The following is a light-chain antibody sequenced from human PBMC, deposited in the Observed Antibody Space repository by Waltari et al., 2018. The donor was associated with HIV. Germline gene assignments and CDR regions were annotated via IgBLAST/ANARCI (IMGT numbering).Light chain of an antibody. CDR3: CSYAGGPFV. CDR1: SSDIGKYDF. CDR2: DVN. J-gene: IGLJ1*01. V-gene: IGLV2-23*02. Sequence: QSALTQPASLSGSPGQSINMSCPASSSDIGKYDFVPWYQHNPGKAPHLIIYDVNTRPSGVSLRFSGSKSGNTASLTISGLQAEDESYYYCCSYAGGPFVFGSGTSVIVL.